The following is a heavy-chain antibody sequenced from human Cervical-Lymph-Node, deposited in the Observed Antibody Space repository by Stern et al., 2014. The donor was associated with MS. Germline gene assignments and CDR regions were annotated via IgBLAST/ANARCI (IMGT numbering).Heavy chain of an antibody. Sequence: EVQLLEAGGTLVQPGGSLKLSCAASGFNFSASAMHWVRQASGKGLEWVGRIRTRAYGYATAYAASVRGRLTVSRDDSKNMAYLQMNSLKTEDTAVYFCSRRVEDWGQGTLVTVS. CDR3: SRRVED. CDR1: GFNFSASA. CDR2: IRTRAYGYAT. J-gene: IGHJ4*02. V-gene: IGHV3-73*02.